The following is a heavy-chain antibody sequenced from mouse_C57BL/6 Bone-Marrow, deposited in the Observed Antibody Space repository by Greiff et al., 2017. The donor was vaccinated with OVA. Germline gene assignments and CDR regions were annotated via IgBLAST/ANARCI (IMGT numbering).Heavy chain of an antibody. CDR3: AITTVVPFAY. CDR1: GYTFTSYW. CDR2: IDPNSGGT. D-gene: IGHD1-1*01. V-gene: IGHV1-72*01. Sequence: QVQLQQPGAELVKPGASVKLSCKASGYTFTSYWMHWVKQRPGRGLEWIGRIDPNSGGTKYNEKFKSKATLTVDKPSSTASMQLSILTSEDSAVYYCAITTVVPFAYWGQGTLVTVSA. J-gene: IGHJ3*01.